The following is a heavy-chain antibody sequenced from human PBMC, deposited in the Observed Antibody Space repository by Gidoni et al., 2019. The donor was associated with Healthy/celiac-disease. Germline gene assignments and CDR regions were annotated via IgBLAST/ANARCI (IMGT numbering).Heavy chain of an antibody. CDR3: AKNLNDYGDYADYAFDI. CDR2: ISCSGGST. D-gene: IGHD4-17*01. J-gene: IGHJ3*02. Sequence: EVQLLQSGGGLVPPGGSLRLSCAASGFTFSSYAMRWVRQAPGKGLEWVSAISCSGGSTYYADSVKGRFTISRDNSKNTLYLQMNSLRAEDTAVYYCAKNLNDYGDYADYAFDIWGQGTMVTVSS. CDR1: GFTFSSYA. V-gene: IGHV3-23*01.